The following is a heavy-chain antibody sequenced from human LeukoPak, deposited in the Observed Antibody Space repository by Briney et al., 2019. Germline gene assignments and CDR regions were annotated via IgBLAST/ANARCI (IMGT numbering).Heavy chain of an antibody. J-gene: IGHJ5*02. CDR2: IYHSGST. CDR1: GYSISSGYY. V-gene: IGHV4-38-2*02. CDR3: ARDRGGGSYFWFDP. D-gene: IGHD1-26*01. Sequence: PSETLSLICTVSGYSISSGYYWGWLRQPPGKGLGWIGSIYHSGSTYYNPSLKSRVTISVDTSKNQFSLKLSSVTAADTAVYYCARDRGGGSYFWFDPWGQGTLVTVSS.